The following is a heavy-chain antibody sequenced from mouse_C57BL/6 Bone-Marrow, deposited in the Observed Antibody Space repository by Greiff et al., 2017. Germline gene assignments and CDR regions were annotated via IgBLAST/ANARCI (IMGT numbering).Heavy chain of an antibody. CDR3: KGEKGFAY. J-gene: IGHJ3*01. Sequence: DVLLVQSGTVLARPGASVKLSCKTSGYTFTSYWMHWVKQRPGQGLEWIGVIHPGNSDTSYNEKFKGKAKLTAVTSASTAYMQLSSLTNEDSAVYYSKGEKGFAYWGQGTLVTVSA. CDR2: IHPGNSDT. V-gene: IGHV1-5*01. CDR1: GYTFTSYW.